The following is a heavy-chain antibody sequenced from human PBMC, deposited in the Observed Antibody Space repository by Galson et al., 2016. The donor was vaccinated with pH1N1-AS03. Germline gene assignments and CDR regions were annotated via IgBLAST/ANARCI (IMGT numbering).Heavy chain of an antibody. Sequence: PALVKPTQTLTLTCTFTGFSLSSRSLAVGWIRQPPGKALEWLALIYWDDDKRYSPSVNNRVTITKDTSKNQVIFTMTNMNPVDTGTYYCVRDIYEPFYAMDVWGQGTTVTVSS. D-gene: IGHD5-12*01. J-gene: IGHJ6*02. CDR1: GFSLSSRSLA. V-gene: IGHV2-5*04. CDR2: IYWDDDK. CDR3: VRDIYEPFYAMDV.